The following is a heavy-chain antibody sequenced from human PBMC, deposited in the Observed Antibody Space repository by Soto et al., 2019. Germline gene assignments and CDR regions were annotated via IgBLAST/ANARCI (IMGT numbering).Heavy chain of an antibody. CDR1: GGTFSSYA. CDR3: ARDSPWYTGSYYVWFDP. J-gene: IGHJ5*02. Sequence: QVQLVQSGAEVKKPGSSVKVSCKASGGTFSSYAISWVRQAPGQGLEWMGGIIPIFGTANYAQKFQGRVTITADESTSTAYMELSSLRSEDTAVYYCARDSPWYTGSYYVWFDPWGQGTLVTVSS. D-gene: IGHD1-26*01. CDR2: IIPIFGTA. V-gene: IGHV1-69*01.